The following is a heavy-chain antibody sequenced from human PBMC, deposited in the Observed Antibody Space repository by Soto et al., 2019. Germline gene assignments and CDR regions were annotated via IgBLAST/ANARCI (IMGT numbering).Heavy chain of an antibody. CDR1: GGSISSSSYY. Sequence: QLQLQESGPGLVKPSETLSLTCTVSGGSISSSSYYWGWIRQPPGKGLEWIGSIYYSGSTYYNPSLRRRVTISVDTSKNQFSLKRSSVTAADTAVYYCALRGEDGYNYDYWGQGTLVTVSS. CDR2: IYYSGST. CDR3: ALRGEDGYNYDY. D-gene: IGHD5-12*01. V-gene: IGHV4-39*01. J-gene: IGHJ4*02.